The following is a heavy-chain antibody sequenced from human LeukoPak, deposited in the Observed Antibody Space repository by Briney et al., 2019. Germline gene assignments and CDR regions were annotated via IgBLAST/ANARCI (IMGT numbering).Heavy chain of an antibody. D-gene: IGHD2-15*01. CDR3: ARVLGYCSGGSCYSCPYGMDV. V-gene: IGHV4-59*01. CDR1: GGSISSYY. Sequence: SETLSLTCTVSGGSISSYYWSWIRQPPGKGLEWIGYIYYSGSTNYNPSLKSRVTISVDTSKNQFSLKLSSVTAADTAVYYCARVLGYCSGGSCYSCPYGMDVWGQGTTVTVSS. CDR2: IYYSGST. J-gene: IGHJ6*02.